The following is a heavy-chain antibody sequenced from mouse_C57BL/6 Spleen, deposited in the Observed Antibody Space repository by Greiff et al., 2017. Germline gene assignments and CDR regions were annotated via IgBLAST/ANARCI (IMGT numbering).Heavy chain of an antibody. CDR2: IYPGSGNT. CDR1: GYTFTDYY. CDR3: ARYVQGYAMDY. V-gene: IGHV1-76*01. J-gene: IGHJ4*01. Sequence: QVQLQQPGAELVRPGASVKLSCKASGYTFTDYYINWVKQRPGQGLEWIARIYPGSGNTYYNEKFKGKATLTAEKSSSTAYMQLSSLTSEYSAVYFCARYVQGYAMDYWGQGTSVTVSA.